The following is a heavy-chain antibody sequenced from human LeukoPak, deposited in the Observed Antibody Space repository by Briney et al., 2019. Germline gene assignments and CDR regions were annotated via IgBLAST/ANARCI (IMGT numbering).Heavy chain of an antibody. CDR3: AKDLGIAAVGTVY. D-gene: IGHD6-13*01. Sequence: GGSLRLSCVASGFSFSNYGMHWVRQAPGKGLEWVAFIRYDGSNKYYVDSVKGRFTISRDNSKNTLYLQMNSLRAEDTALYYCAKDLGIAAVGTVYWGQGTLVTVSS. CDR2: IRYDGSNK. J-gene: IGHJ4*02. CDR1: GFSFSNYG. V-gene: IGHV3-30*02.